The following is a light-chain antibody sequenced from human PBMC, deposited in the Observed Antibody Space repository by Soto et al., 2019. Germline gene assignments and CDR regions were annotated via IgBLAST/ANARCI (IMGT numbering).Light chain of an antibody. Sequence: QSALTQPPSASGSPGQSVTISCTGTSGDIGGYDYVSWYQQHPGKAPKLMIYEVTKRPLGVPDRFSGSKSGNTASLTVSGLQAEDEADYYCCSYAGRSNVFGGGTKLTVL. V-gene: IGLV2-8*01. CDR2: EVT. CDR1: SGDIGGYDY. CDR3: CSYAGRSNV. J-gene: IGLJ3*02.